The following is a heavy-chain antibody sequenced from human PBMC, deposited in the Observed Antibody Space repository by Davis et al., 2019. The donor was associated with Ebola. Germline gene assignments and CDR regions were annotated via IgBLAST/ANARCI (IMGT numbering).Heavy chain of an antibody. CDR1: GFTFRTYA. J-gene: IGHJ6*02. CDR3: ARDRVPYGMDV. D-gene: IGHD4/OR15-4a*01. CDR2: ISGSGRTI. Sequence: GESLKISCAASGFTFRTYAMSWVRQAPGKGLEWVSYISGSGRTIYYADSVKGRFTISRDNAKNSLYLQMNSLRAEDTAVYYCARDRVPYGMDVRGQGTTVTVSS. V-gene: IGHV3-48*03.